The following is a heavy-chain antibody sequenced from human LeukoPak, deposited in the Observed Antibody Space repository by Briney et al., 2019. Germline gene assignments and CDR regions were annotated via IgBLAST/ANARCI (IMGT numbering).Heavy chain of an antibody. Sequence: SETLSLTCTVSGGSISSNYWSWIRQPPGKGLEWIGYIYYSGSTNYNPSLKSRVTISVDTSKNQFSLKLSSVTAADTAVYYCARGYDYVSGGYRYPPYYYYYYGMDVWGQGTTVTVSS. V-gene: IGHV4-59*01. J-gene: IGHJ6*02. CDR1: GGSISSNY. D-gene: IGHD3-16*02. CDR2: IYYSGST. CDR3: ARGYDYVSGGYRYPPYYYYYYGMDV.